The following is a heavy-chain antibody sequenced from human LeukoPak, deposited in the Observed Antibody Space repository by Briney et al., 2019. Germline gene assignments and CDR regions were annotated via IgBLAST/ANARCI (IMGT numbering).Heavy chain of an antibody. D-gene: IGHD3-10*01. V-gene: IGHV1-2*02. J-gene: IGHJ4*02. CDR3: ARAPDYGSWSYWGFDY. CDR2: INPNSGGT. CDR1: GYTFTGYY. Sequence: ASVKVSCKASGYTFTGYYWHWVRQAPGQGLEWMGWINPNSGGTNYAQKFQGRVTMTRDTSISTAYMELSRLRSDDTAVYYCARAPDYGSWSYWGFDYWGQGTLVTVSS.